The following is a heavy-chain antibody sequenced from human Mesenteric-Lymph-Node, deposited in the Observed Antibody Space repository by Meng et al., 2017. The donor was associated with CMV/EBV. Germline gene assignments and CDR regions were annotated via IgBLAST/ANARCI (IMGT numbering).Heavy chain of an antibody. D-gene: IGHD3-10*01. Sequence: PPCAVYGGSFSGYYGGGIRQPPGKGLEWIGEINHSGSTNYNPSLKSRVTISVDTSKNQFSLKLSSVTAADTAVYYCARSRISGFDPWGQGTLVTVSS. V-gene: IGHV4-34*01. CDR1: GGSFSGYY. CDR3: ARSRISGFDP. CDR2: INHSGST. J-gene: IGHJ5*02.